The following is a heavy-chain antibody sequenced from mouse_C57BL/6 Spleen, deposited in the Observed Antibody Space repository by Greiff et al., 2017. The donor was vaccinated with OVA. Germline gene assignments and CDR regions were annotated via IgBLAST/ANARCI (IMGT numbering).Heavy chain of an antibody. J-gene: IGHJ4*01. V-gene: IGHV1-72*01. CDR3: ARGEGGYYDYDRYYAMDY. D-gene: IGHD2-4*01. Sequence: VQLQQPGAELVKPGASVKLSCKASGYTFTSYWMHWVKQRPGRGLEWIGRIDPYSGGTKYNEKFKSKATLTVDKPSSTAYMQLSSLTSEDSAVDYCARGEGGYYDYDRYYAMDYWGQGTSVTVSS. CDR1: GYTFTSYW. CDR2: IDPYSGGT.